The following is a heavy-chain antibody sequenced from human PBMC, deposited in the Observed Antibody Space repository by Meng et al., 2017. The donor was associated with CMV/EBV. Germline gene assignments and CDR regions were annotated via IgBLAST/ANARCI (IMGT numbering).Heavy chain of an antibody. Sequence: QLTESGPGLAKPSAARSLTCTGSGGSISSYYWSWIRQPAGKGLEWIGRIYTSGSTNYNPSLKSRVTMSVDTSKNQFSLKLSSVTAADTAVYYCARVLRWNGVIDYWGQGTLVTVSS. J-gene: IGHJ4*02. V-gene: IGHV4-4*07. CDR3: ARVLRWNGVIDY. CDR2: IYTSGST. CDR1: GGSISSYY. D-gene: IGHD4-23*01.